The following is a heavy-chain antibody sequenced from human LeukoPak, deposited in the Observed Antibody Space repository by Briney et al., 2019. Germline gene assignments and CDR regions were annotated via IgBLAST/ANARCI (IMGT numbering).Heavy chain of an antibody. CDR2: VHYSGTT. J-gene: IGHJ4*02. CDR1: GGSISSGDKY. CDR3: ARDWQLVD. D-gene: IGHD1-1*01. V-gene: IGHV4-30-4*01. Sequence: PSEGLSLTCTVSGGSISSGDKYWSWIRQPLGKGLEWIGNVHYSGTTSYNSSLTSRLSMSVDRSKNQFSLRLSSVTAADTAVYYCARDWQLVDWGQGTLVTVSS.